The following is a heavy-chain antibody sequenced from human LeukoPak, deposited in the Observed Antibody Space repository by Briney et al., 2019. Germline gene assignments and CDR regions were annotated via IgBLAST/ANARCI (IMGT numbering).Heavy chain of an antibody. CDR2: IYYSGST. V-gene: IGHV4-30-4*08. CDR1: GGSISSGDYY. J-gene: IGHJ4*02. D-gene: IGHD6-19*01. Sequence: SETLSLTCTVSGGSISSGDYYWSWIRQPPGKGLEWIGYIYYSGSTYYNPSLKSRVTISVDTSKNQFSLKLSSVAAADTAVYYCARGPAVAGIIGDWGQGTLVTVSS. CDR3: ARGPAVAGIIGD.